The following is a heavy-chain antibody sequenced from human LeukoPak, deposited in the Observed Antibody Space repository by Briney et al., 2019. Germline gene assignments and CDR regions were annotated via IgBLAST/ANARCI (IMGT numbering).Heavy chain of an antibody. J-gene: IGHJ4*02. Sequence: PGGPLRLSCAASGFTFSSYDMNWVRQAPGKGLEWVSYISSSSNTIYYADSVKGRFTISRDNAKNSLYLQMNSLRAEDTALYYCARGVATITRRYFDYWGRGTLVTVSS. V-gene: IGHV3-48*03. CDR1: GFTFSSYD. CDR3: ARGVATITRRYFDY. D-gene: IGHD5-12*01. CDR2: ISSSSNTI.